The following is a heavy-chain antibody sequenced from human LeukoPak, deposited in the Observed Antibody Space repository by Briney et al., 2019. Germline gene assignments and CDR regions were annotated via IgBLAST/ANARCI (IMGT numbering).Heavy chain of an antibody. Sequence: GGSLRLSCEGSGFTFSNYWMGWVRRAPGKGLQWVANIKTDGSEKYYVDSVKGRFTISRDNAKNSLYLQMSSLRAEDTAVYYCATYSSLNRREFQYWGQGTLLTVSS. J-gene: IGHJ1*01. V-gene: IGHV3-7*01. CDR2: IKTDGSEK. CDR1: GFTFSNYW. D-gene: IGHD3-22*01. CDR3: ATYSSLNRREFQY.